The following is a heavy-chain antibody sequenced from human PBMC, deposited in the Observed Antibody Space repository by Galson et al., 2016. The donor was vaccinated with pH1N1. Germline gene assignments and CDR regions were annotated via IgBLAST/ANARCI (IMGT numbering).Heavy chain of an antibody. CDR2: ISFDGRNE. D-gene: IGHD3-3*01. CDR3: ARGDLEWLSHFDY. J-gene: IGHJ4*02. V-gene: IGHV3-30*04. CDR1: GFTFSNYA. Sequence: SLRLSCAASGFTFSNYAIHWVRQAPGKGLEWVAVISFDGRNEYYADSVKGRFTIYRDNSKNTLHLQMNSLRAEDTAVYYCARGDLEWLSHFDYWGRGTLVTVSS.